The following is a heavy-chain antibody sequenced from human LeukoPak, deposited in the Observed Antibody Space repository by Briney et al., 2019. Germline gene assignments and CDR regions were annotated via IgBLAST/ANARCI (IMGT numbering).Heavy chain of an antibody. J-gene: IGHJ4*02. CDR3: VTEVLVAFYY. CDR1: GFTFSNYA. D-gene: IGHD2-2*01. V-gene: IGHV3-23*01. Sequence: PGGSLRLSCASSGFTFSNYAMSWVRQAPGKGLEWVATISGSGATRNYADSVKGRFTISRDNSKNTLYLQSNSLRAEDTALYYCVTEVLVAFYYWGQGTLVTVSS. CDR2: ISGSGATR.